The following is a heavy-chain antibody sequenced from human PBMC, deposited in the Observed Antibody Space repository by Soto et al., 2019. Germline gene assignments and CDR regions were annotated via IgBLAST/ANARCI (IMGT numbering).Heavy chain of an antibody. D-gene: IGHD3-22*01. CDR2: ISYDGSNK. J-gene: IGHJ4*02. Sequence: GGSLRLSCAASGFTFSSYAMHWVRQAPGKGLGWVAVISYDGSNKYYADSVKGRFTISRDNSKNTLYLQMNSLRAEDTAVYYCASPPYDSSGYIPFDYWGQGTLVTVSS. V-gene: IGHV3-30-3*01. CDR3: ASPPYDSSGYIPFDY. CDR1: GFTFSSYA.